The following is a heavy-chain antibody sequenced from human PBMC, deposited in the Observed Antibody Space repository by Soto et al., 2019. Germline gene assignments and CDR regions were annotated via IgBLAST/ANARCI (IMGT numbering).Heavy chain of an antibody. V-gene: IGHV4-30-2*01. CDR1: GGSLTSGCYS. CDR3: GRVLGAGYYVDSFDT. CDR2: IYHSGST. J-gene: IGHJ5*02. D-gene: IGHD4-17*01. Sequence: PSVTRSLTCAVSGGSLTSGCYSWGWIRQPPGKGLEWIRYIYHSGSTYYNPSLKSRVTISVDRSKNQFSLKLSPVTAADTAVYYCGRVLGAGYYVDSFDTWGQGTGVTASP.